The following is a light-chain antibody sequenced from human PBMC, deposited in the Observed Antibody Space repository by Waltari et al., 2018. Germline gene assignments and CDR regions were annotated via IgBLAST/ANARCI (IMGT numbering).Light chain of an antibody. CDR3: QHYVRLPVT. CDR2: DVA. V-gene: IGKV3-20*01. Sequence: IMLTQSPGTLSLSPGERATLSCRASQLISRALAWYQQKPGQAPRLLIYDVATRASCIPDRFSGSGSGTDFSLTISRLESEDFAVYYCQHYVRLPVTFGQGTKLEFK. J-gene: IGKJ1*01. CDR1: QLISRA.